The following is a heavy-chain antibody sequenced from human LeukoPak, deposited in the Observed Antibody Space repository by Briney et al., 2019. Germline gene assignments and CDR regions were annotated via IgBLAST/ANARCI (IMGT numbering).Heavy chain of an antibody. D-gene: IGHD1-7*01. CDR1: GYSFTSYW. J-gene: IGHJ4*02. CDR3: AKRRWMTGNTWYFYY. V-gene: IGHV5-51*01. Sequence: GESLKISCKGFGYSFTSYWIGWVRQIPGKGLGWVGIIYPDDSDTRYSTSFQGPVTISADKSISTAYLQWGSLKASDTGMYYCAKRRWMTGNTWYFYYWGQGTLVTVSS. CDR2: IYPDDSDT.